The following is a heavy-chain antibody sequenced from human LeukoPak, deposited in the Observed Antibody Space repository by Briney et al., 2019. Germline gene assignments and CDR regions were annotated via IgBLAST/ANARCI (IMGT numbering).Heavy chain of an antibody. CDR1: GFTFRNYW. Sequence: GGSLRLSCVASGFTFRNYWMTWVRQAPGKGLEWVANINQEGNDKYYVDSVKGRFTISRDNTKNSLSLQMNSLRAEDTAVYYCVVTRTRGDHWGQGTLVTVSS. CDR2: INQEGNDK. D-gene: IGHD2-21*01. J-gene: IGHJ1*01. CDR3: VVTRTRGDH. V-gene: IGHV3-7*03.